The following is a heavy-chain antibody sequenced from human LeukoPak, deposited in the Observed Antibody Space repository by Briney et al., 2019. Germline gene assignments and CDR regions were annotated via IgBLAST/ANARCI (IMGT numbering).Heavy chain of an antibody. CDR2: ISAYNGNT. V-gene: IGHV1-18*01. CDR1: GGTFSSYG. J-gene: IGHJ6*02. CDR3: ARDGYCSSTSCYGRGWFYYYYGMDV. Sequence: GASVKVSCKASGGTFSSYGISWVRQAPGQGLEWMGWISAYNGNTNYAQKLQGRVTMTTDTSTSTAYMGLRSLRSDDTAVYYCARDGYCSSTSCYGRGWFYYYYGMDVWGQGTTVTVSS. D-gene: IGHD2-2*01.